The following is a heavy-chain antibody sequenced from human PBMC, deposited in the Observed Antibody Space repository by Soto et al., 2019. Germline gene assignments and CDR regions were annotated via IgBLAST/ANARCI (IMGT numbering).Heavy chain of an antibody. D-gene: IGHD5-12*01. Sequence: ETLSLTCTVSGASISSSYWSWIRQSPERGLEWIAYVYHTGATNYNPSLKSRVTISLDTSKGQFSLNLTSLTTADTAVYFCARGGNRYSNVASGVGGFDYWGQGSLVTVSS. CDR1: GASISSSY. V-gene: IGHV4-59*01. J-gene: IGHJ4*02. CDR2: VYHTGAT. CDR3: ARGGNRYSNVASGVGGFDY.